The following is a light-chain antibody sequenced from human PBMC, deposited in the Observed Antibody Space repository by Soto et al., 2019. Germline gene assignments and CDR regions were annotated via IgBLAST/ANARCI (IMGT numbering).Light chain of an antibody. Sequence: ILMTQSPVTLSVSPGDSATLSCRASQSIGSNLAWYQQKPGQSPRLLICAASTRVTGLPSRFSGHGSGTEVTPTTSGLQSEDFASYYCQHYTNWPPITFGQGTRLEIK. V-gene: IGKV3D-15*01. CDR3: QHYTNWPPIT. CDR2: AAS. CDR1: QSIGSN. J-gene: IGKJ5*01.